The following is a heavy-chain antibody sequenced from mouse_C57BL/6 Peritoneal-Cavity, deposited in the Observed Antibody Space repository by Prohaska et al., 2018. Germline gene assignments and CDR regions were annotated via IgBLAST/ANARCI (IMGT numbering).Heavy chain of an antibody. CDR2: INPNNGGT. V-gene: IGHV1-18*01. J-gene: IGHJ1*03. D-gene: IGHD1-1*01. CDR1: GYTFTDYN. Sequence: GYTFTDYNMAWVKQSLGKSLEWIGDINPNNGGTIYNQKFKGKATLTVDKSSSTAYMELRSLTSDDTAVYYCARRDYYGSSSHWYFDVWGTGTTVTVSS. CDR3: ARRDYYGSSSHWYFDV.